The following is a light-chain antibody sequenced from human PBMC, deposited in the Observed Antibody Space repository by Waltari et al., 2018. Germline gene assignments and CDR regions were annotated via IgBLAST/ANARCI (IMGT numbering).Light chain of an antibody. V-gene: IGLV2-8*01. CDR3: TSFAASGDLV. CDR2: EVT. Sequence: QSALTQPPSASGSPGQAVTISCTGSSGDVGYYDFVSWYQQHPGKVPRLLIFEVTRRPSGVPDRFSGSQSETTASLTVSGLQPEDEADYYCTSFAASGDLVFGGGTKLTVL. J-gene: IGLJ3*02. CDR1: SGDVGYYDF.